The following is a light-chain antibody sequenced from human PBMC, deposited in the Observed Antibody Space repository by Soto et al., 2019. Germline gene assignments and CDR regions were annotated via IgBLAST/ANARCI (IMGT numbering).Light chain of an antibody. Sequence: DIRRTHSAAAVSASVGGRVTIAGLAGQSISNYFTWYHQRPGNAPRLLISAASSLQSGVPSMFSGSRSGTDFTLTIRSVPTEDFVTYYCKQTYTTPITFGQGTRLAI. CDR3: KQTYTTPIT. CDR2: AAS. J-gene: IGKJ5*01. CDR1: QSISNY. V-gene: IGKV1-39*01.